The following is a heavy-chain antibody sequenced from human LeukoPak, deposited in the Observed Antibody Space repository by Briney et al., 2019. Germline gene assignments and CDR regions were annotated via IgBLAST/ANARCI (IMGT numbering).Heavy chain of an antibody. Sequence: GGSLRLSCAASGFTSSSYSMNWVRQAPGKGLEWVSSIRSSSSYIYYADSVKGRFTISRDNAKNSLYLQMNSLRAEDTAVYYCARDQQLRYFDWLFTSDYWGQGTLVTVSS. D-gene: IGHD3-9*01. CDR3: ARDQQLRYFDWLFTSDY. CDR1: GFTSSSYS. V-gene: IGHV3-21*01. J-gene: IGHJ4*02. CDR2: IRSSSSYI.